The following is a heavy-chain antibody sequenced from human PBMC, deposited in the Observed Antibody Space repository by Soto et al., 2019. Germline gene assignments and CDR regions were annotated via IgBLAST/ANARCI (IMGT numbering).Heavy chain of an antibody. D-gene: IGHD3-10*01. V-gene: IGHV2-26*01. J-gene: IGHJ5*02. CDR3: TRIEKGSATYT. Sequence: QVTLKESGPVLVKPTETLTLTCTVSGFSLSNTRMGVSWIRQPPGKALEWLAHIFSNDEKSYSTSLKSRLTISKDTSKSQVVLSMTNMDPVDTATYYCTRIEKGSATYTWGQLTLVTVSS. CDR2: IFSNDEK. CDR1: GFSLSNTRMG.